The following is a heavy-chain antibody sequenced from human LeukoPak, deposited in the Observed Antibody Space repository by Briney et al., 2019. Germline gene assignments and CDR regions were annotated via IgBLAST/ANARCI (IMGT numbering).Heavy chain of an antibody. CDR2: INHSGRP. V-gene: IGHV4-34*01. CDR3: ASSYYDSSGYTPDY. J-gene: IGHJ4*02. CDR1: GGSFSGYY. D-gene: IGHD3-22*01. Sequence: SETLSLTCAVYGGSFSGYYWSWIRQPPGKGLEWIGEINHSGRPNYNPSLKSRVTISVDTSKNQFSLKLSSVTAADTAVYYCASSYYDSSGYTPDYWGQGTLVTVSS.